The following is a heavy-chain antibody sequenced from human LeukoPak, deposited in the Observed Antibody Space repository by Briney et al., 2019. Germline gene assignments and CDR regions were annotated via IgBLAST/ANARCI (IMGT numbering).Heavy chain of an antibody. J-gene: IGHJ6*02. Sequence: PGGSLRLSCAASGFTFSSYGMHWVRQAPGKGLEWVSSISSSSSYIYYADSVKGRFTISRDNAKNSLYLQMNSLRAEDTAVYYCARVPPLYYSNYYPPAYYYGMDVWGQGTTVTVSS. CDR2: ISSSSSYI. V-gene: IGHV3-21*01. CDR1: GFTFSSYG. D-gene: IGHD4-11*01. CDR3: ARVPPLYYSNYYPPAYYYGMDV.